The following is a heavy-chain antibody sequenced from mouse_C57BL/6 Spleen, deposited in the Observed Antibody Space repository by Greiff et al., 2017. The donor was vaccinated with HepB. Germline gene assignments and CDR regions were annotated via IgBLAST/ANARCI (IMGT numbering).Heavy chain of an antibody. CDR2: INPYNGDT. J-gene: IGHJ2*01. Sequence: VQLKESGPELVKPGDSVKISCKASGYSFTGYFMNWVMQSHGKSLEWIGRINPYNGDTFYNQKFKGKATLTVDKSSSTAHMELRSLTSEDSAVYYCARYDGYNYFDYWGQGTTLTVSS. V-gene: IGHV1-20*01. D-gene: IGHD2-3*01. CDR3: ARYDGYNYFDY. CDR1: GYSFTGYF.